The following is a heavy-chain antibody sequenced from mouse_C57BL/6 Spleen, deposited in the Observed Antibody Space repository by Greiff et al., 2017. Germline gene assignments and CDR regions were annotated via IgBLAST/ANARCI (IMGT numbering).Heavy chain of an antibody. D-gene: IGHD1-1*01. Sequence: EVKLQESGAELVKPGASVKLSCTASGFNIKDYYMHWVKQRTEQGLEWIGRIDPEDGETKYAPKFQGKATITADTSSNTAYLQLSSLTSEDTAVYYCARGSYGSSYWFAYWGQGALVTVSA. CDR2: IDPEDGET. CDR1: GFNIKDYY. CDR3: ARGSYGSSYWFAY. J-gene: IGHJ3*01. V-gene: IGHV14-2*01.